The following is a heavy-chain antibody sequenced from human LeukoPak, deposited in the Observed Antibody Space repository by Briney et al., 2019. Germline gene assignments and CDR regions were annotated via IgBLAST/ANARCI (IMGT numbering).Heavy chain of an antibody. J-gene: IGHJ4*02. D-gene: IGHD6-13*01. V-gene: IGHV3-21*01. CDR1: GFTFSSYA. CDR3: ARVSLGAAAGTSR. CDR2: IGAGGTFT. Sequence: GGSLRLSCTASGFTFSSYAMNWVRQAPGKGLGWVSGIGAGGTFTYYTDSVKGRFTISRDNAKNSLYLQMNSLRADDTAIYYCARVSLGAAAGTSRWGQGTLVTVSS.